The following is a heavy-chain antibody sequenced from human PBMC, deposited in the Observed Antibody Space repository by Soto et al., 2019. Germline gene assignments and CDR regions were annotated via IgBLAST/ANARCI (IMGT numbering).Heavy chain of an antibody. V-gene: IGHV1-69*02. CDR1: GGTFSSYT. CDR3: ARGGAALYYFDY. CDR2: IIPILGIA. D-gene: IGHD6-25*01. J-gene: IGHJ4*02. Sequence: QVPLVQSGAEVKKPGSSVKVSCKASGGTFSSYTISWVRQAPGQGLEWMGRIIPILGIANYAQKFQGRVTITADKSTSTAYMELSSLRSEDTAVYYCARGGAALYYFDYWGQGTLVTVSS.